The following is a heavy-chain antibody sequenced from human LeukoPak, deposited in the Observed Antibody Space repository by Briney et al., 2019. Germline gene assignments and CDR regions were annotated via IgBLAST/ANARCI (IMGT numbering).Heavy chain of an antibody. V-gene: IGHV3-30*18. CDR1: GSTFSSYG. J-gene: IGHJ4*02. D-gene: IGHD4-17*01. CDR2: ISYDGSNK. Sequence: GGSLRLSCAASGSTFSSYGMHWVRQAPGKGLEWVAVISYDGSNKYYADSVKGRFTISRDNSKNTLYLQMSSLRAEDTAVYYCAKDQGGYGDYFDYWGQGTLVTVSS. CDR3: AKDQGGYGDYFDY.